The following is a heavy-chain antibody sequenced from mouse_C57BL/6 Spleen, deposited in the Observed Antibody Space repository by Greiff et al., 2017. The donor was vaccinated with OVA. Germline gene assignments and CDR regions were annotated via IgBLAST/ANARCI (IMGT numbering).Heavy chain of an antibody. D-gene: IGHD1-1*01. Sequence: EVHLVESEGGLVQPGSSMKLSCTASGFTFSDYYMAWVRQVPEKGLEWVANINYDGSSTYYLDSLKSRFIISRDNAKNILYLQMSSLKSEDTATYYCARAGYYGSSYRYFDVWGTGTTVTVAS. CDR2: INYDGSST. J-gene: IGHJ1*03. CDR3: ARAGYYGSSYRYFDV. CDR1: GFTFSDYY. V-gene: IGHV5-16*01.